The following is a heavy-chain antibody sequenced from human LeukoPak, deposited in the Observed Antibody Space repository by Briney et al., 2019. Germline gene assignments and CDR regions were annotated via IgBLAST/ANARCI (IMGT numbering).Heavy chain of an antibody. CDR3: GRPNPDSSGYYGSFDP. CDR2: IYHSETT. Sequence: GSLRLSCAASGFTVSSNYMSWVRQAPGKGLEWIGSIYHSETTYYNPSLKSRVIISVDTSKNQFSLKLNSVTAADTAVYYCGRPNPDSSGYYGSFDPWGQGILVTVST. D-gene: IGHD3-22*01. J-gene: IGHJ5*02. V-gene: IGHV4-39*01. CDR1: GFTVSSNY.